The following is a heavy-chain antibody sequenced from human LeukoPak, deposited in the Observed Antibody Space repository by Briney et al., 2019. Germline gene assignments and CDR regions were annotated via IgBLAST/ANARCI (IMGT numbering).Heavy chain of an antibody. CDR3: TTRYSSSSAGDYYYYGMDV. Sequence: PGRSLRLSCAASGFTFSSYGMHWVRQAPGKGLEWVGRIKSKTDGGTTDYAAPVKGRFTISRDDSKNTLYLQMNSLKTEDTAVYYCTTRYSSSSAGDYYYYGMDVWGQGTTVTVSS. V-gene: IGHV3-15*07. J-gene: IGHJ6*02. CDR2: IKSKTDGGTT. CDR1: GFTFSSYG. D-gene: IGHD6-6*01.